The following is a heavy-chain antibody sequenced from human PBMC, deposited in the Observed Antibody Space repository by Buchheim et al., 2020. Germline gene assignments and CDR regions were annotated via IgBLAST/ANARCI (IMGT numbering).Heavy chain of an antibody. J-gene: IGHJ4*02. D-gene: IGHD2-2*01. CDR3: AKSIVVPAAYNGVFDH. V-gene: IGHV3-23*04. CDR1: GFTFSKVG. Sequence: EVKLVESGGTLIEPGKSLTLSCVTSGFTFSKVGLTWVRQAPGKGLEWVSATSGSDGATYYADSVKGRFTISRDNSKNTLSLQMNSLRAEDTAVYYCAKSIVVPAAYNGVFDHWGQGAL. CDR2: TSGSDGAT.